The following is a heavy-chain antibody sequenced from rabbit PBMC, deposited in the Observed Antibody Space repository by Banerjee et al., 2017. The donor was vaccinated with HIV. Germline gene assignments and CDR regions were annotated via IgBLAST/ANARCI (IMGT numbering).Heavy chain of an antibody. J-gene: IGHJ3*01. Sequence: QSLEESGGDLVKPGASLTLTCTASGFTLSSYWMCWVRQAPGKGLEWIACIAVDSSGYTGYASWAKGRFTISKTSSTTVTLQMTSLTAADTATYFCARWAGSVSGLKLWGQGTLVTV. CDR1: GFTLSSYW. CDR3: ARWAGSVSGLKL. CDR2: IAVDSSGYT. V-gene: IGHV1S40*01. D-gene: IGHD4-2*01.